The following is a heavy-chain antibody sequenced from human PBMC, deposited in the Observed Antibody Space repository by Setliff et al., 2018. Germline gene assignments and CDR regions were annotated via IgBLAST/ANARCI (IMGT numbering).Heavy chain of an antibody. Sequence: ASVKVSCKASGYTFTSYAMHWVRQAPGQRLEWMGWINAGNGNTKYSQKFQGRVTITRDTSASTAYMELSSLRSEDTAVYYCARALPSTSWALYYYMDVWGKGTTVTVSS. V-gene: IGHV1-3*01. CDR2: INAGNGNT. CDR1: GYTFTSYA. D-gene: IGHD2-2*01. CDR3: ARALPSTSWALYYYMDV. J-gene: IGHJ6*03.